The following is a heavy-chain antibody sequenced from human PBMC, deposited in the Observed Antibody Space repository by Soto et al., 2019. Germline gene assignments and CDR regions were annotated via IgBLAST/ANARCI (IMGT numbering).Heavy chain of an antibody. V-gene: IGHV3-23*01. D-gene: IGHD1-7*01. CDR1: AFTFRSDG. Sequence: PGASLRRSDAASAFTFRSDGMSWVRQAPGKGLEWVSALTASADTTYYADSVKGRFTISRDNSKHTLYLRMSSLRSEGTAVYYCGNYSDPRSIPPRRSTDP. J-gene: IGHJ5*02. CDR2: LTASADTT. CDR3: GNYSDPRSIPPRRSTDP.